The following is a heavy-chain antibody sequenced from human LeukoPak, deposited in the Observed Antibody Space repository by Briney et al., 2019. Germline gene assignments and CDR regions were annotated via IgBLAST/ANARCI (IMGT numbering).Heavy chain of an antibody. CDR3: AGYVVVIDY. CDR1: GYSISSGYY. Sequence: PSXTLSLTCAVSGYSISSGYYWGWIRPPPGKGLEWIGSIYHSGSTYYNPSLKSRVTMSVDTSKNQFSLKLSSVTAADTAVYYCAGYVVVIDYWGQGTLVTVSS. CDR2: IYHSGST. J-gene: IGHJ4*02. D-gene: IGHD2-21*01. V-gene: IGHV4-38-2*01.